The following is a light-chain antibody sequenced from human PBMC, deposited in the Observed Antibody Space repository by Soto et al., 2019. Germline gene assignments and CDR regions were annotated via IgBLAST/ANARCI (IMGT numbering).Light chain of an antibody. V-gene: IGKV1-39*01. CDR3: QQSQNIPYT. Sequence: DIQMTQSPSSLSASVGDRVMITCRASQSITGYLNWYQQKPGKAPKLLIYAASNLQSRVPSRFSGSGSGTDSTLTISSLQPEDFATYFCQQSQNIPYTFGQGTKLEIK. CDR2: AAS. J-gene: IGKJ2*01. CDR1: QSITGY.